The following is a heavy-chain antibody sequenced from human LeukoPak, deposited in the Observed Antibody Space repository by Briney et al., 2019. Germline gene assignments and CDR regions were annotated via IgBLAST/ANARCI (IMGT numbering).Heavy chain of an antibody. CDR3: ARVRSSGWVDAFDI. D-gene: IGHD3-22*01. CDR2: INHSGST. V-gene: IGHV4-34*01. Sequence: SETLSLTCAVYGGSFSGYYWSWIRQPPGKGLEWIGEINHSGSTNYNPSLKSRVTISVDTSKNQFSLKLSSVTAADTAVYYCARVRSSGWVDAFDIWGQGTMVTVSS. J-gene: IGHJ3*02. CDR1: GGSFSGYY.